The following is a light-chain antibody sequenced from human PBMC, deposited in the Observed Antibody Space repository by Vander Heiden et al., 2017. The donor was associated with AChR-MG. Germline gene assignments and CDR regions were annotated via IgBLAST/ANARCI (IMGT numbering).Light chain of an antibody. CDR2: GAS. J-gene: IGKJ4*01. Sequence: EIVMMQSPATLSVSPGETATLSCRASQSVSNNLAWYQQKRGQAPRLLIFGASTRATGIPARFSGSGSGTEFTLTISSLQSEDFAIYYCQQYNDWPPLTFGGGTKVEIK. CDR1: QSVSNN. V-gene: IGKV3-15*01. CDR3: QQYNDWPPLT.